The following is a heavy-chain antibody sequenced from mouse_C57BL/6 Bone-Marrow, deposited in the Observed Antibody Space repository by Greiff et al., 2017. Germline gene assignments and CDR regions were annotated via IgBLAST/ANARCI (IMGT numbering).Heavy chain of an antibody. CDR2: INSDGGCT. Sequence: EVKLVESGGGLVQPGESLKLSCESNEYAFPSHDMPWVRKTPEKRLEWVAAINSDGGCTYYPDTMEKRFIISRDNTKKTLYLQMSSLRSEDTALYYCARHVMVSPFDYWGQGTTLTVSS. D-gene: IGHD2-2*01. V-gene: IGHV5-2*01. CDR3: ARHVMVSPFDY. J-gene: IGHJ2*01. CDR1: EYAFPSHD.